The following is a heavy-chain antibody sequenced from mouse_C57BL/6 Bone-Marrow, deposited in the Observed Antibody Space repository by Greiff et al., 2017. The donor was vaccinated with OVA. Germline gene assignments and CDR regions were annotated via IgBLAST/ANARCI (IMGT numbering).Heavy chain of an antibody. CDR1: GYTFTDYN. V-gene: IGHV1-18*01. Sequence: EVQLQQSGPELVKPGASVKIPCKASGYTFTDYNMDWVKQSHGKSLEWIGGINPNNGGTIYNQKFKGKATLTVDKSSSTSYMALRRLTSEDTAVSYVSRSRLLRPYAMDYWGQGTSVTVSS. CDR2: INPNNGGT. J-gene: IGHJ4*01. CDR3: SRSRLLRPYAMDY. D-gene: IGHD1-2*01.